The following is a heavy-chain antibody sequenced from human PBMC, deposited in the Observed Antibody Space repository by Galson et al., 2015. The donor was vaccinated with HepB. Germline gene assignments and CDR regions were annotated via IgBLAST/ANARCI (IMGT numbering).Heavy chain of an antibody. CDR2: IIPIFGTA. J-gene: IGHJ4*02. Sequence: SVKVSCKASGGTFSSYAISWVRQAPGQGLEWMGGIIPIFGTANYAQKFQGRVTITADKSTSTAYMELSSLRSEDTAVYYCARGPPGIAAAGPTAVAQLLWYWGQGTLVTVSS. CDR1: GGTFSSYA. D-gene: IGHD6-13*01. CDR3: ARGPPGIAAAGPTAVAQLLWY. V-gene: IGHV1-69*06.